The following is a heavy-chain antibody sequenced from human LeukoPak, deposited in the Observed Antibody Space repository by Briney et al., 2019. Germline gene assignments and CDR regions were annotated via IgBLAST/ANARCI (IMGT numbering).Heavy chain of an antibody. J-gene: IGHJ6*03. D-gene: IGHD3-10*01. CDR2: ISYDGSKK. CDR3: ARDRYYGSGYMDV. CDR1: GFTFSSYA. V-gene: IGHV3-30*04. Sequence: GGSLRLSCAASGFTFSSYAMHWVRQAPGKGLEWVAVISYDGSKKYYADSVKGRFTISRDNSKNTLYLQMNSLRAEDAAVYYCARDRYYGSGYMDVWGKGTTVTVSS.